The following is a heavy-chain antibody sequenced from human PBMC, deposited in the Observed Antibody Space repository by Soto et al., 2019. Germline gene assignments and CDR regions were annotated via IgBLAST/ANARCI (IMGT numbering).Heavy chain of an antibody. J-gene: IGHJ3*02. CDR1: GYTFTGYY. CDR2: INPNSGGT. D-gene: IGHD4-17*01. Sequence: ASVKVSCKASGYTFTGYYMHWVRQAPGQGLEWMGWINPNSGGTNYAQKFQGCVTMTRDTSISTAYMELSRLRSDDTAVYYCAREEEGGYGDYFMGAFDIWGQGTMVTVSS. V-gene: IGHV1-2*04. CDR3: AREEEGGYGDYFMGAFDI.